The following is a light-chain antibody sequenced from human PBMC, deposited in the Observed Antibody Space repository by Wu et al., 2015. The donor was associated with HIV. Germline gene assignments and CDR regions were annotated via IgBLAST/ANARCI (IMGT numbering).Light chain of an antibody. CDR3: QQLHNYPET. Sequence: VVLTQSPATLSVSPGERVTLSCRASQSVNSKLAWYQQKPGQAPRLLIIGAFTRATGIPARSTGRGSGTEFTLTINSLQSEDFATYYCQQLHNYPETFGGGTKVEIK. CDR2: GAF. CDR1: QSVNSK. J-gene: IGKJ4*01. V-gene: IGKV3-15*01.